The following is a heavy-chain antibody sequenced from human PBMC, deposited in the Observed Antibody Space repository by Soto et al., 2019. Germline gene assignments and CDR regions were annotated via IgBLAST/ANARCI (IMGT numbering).Heavy chain of an antibody. CDR1: GFTFSSYG. J-gene: IGHJ4*02. CDR3: AKVRVTYYYDSSGYYSLYDY. V-gene: IGHV3-30*18. D-gene: IGHD3-22*01. CDR2: ISYDGSNK. Sequence: GGSLRLSCAASGFTFSSYGVHWVRQAPGKGLEWVAVISYDGSNKYYADSVKGRFTISRDNSKNTLFLQMNSLRAEDTAVYYCAKVRVTYYYDSSGYYSLYDYWGQGTLVTVSS.